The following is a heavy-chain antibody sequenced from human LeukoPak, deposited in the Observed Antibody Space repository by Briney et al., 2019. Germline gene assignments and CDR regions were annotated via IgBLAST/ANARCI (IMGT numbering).Heavy chain of an antibody. CDR1: GYTFTSYG. J-gene: IGHJ6*02. CDR2: ISAYNGNT. CDR3: ARDGYKDYYYYGMDV. D-gene: IGHD5-24*01. V-gene: IGHV1-18*01. Sequence: ASVKVSCKASGYTFTSYGISWVRQAPGQGLEWMGWISAYNGNTNYAQKLQGRVTMTTDTSTSTAYMELRRLRSDDTAVYYCARDGYKDYYYYGMDVWGQGTTVTVSS.